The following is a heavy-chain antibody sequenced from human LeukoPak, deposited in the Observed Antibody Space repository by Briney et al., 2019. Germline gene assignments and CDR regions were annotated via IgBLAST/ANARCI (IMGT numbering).Heavy chain of an antibody. Sequence: SENLSFKGTGSTGSISSYYWGWLRQPQGKELEWIGYIYYSGGTNYNPSLMSRVTISVDTSKNQFSLKLSSVTAADTAVYYCARDRGGSLDYWGQGTLVTVSS. CDR3: ARDRGGSLDY. V-gene: IGHV4-59*01. CDR2: IYYSGGT. D-gene: IGHD3-10*01. J-gene: IGHJ4*02. CDR1: TGSISSYY.